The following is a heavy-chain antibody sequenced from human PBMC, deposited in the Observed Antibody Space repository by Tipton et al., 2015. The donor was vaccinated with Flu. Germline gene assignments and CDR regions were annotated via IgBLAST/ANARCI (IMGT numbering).Heavy chain of an antibody. J-gene: IGHJ4*02. CDR2: DNHSGST. V-gene: IGHV4-34*01. Sequence: TLSLTCAVYGGSFSDYYWTWLRQPPGKGLEWIGEDNHSGSTNYNPSLKSRVTVSVDTSKNQFSLKVRSLTAADTAVYYCARGSGYANAYLDSWGRGNLVTVSS. D-gene: IGHD5-12*01. CDR1: GGSFSDYY. CDR3: ARGSGYANAYLDS.